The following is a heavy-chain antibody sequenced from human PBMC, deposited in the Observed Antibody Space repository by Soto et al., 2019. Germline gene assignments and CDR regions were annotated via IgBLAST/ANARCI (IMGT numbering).Heavy chain of an antibody. J-gene: IGHJ5*02. D-gene: IGHD3-10*01. CDR1: GGSISSSSYY. CDR2: IYYSGST. CDR3: ARLWFGDMSDNWFDP. V-gene: IGHV4-39*01. Sequence: PSETLSLTCTVSGGSISSSSYYWGWIRQPPGKGLEWIGSIYYSGSTYYNPSLKSRVTISVDTSKNQFSLKLSSVTAADTAVYYCARLWFGDMSDNWFDPWGQGTLVTVSS.